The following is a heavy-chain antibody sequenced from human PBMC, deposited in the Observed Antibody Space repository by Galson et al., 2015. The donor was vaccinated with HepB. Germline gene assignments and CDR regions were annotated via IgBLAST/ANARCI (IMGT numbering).Heavy chain of an antibody. Sequence: SLRLSCAASGLSFSSYWMTWVRQAPGKGLEWVANINQDGSEKYYVDSVKGRFTIPRDNTKNSLYMQMTSLRAEDTAVYYCASGYRTTTYWGQGTLVTVSS. D-gene: IGHD5-18*01. V-gene: IGHV3-7*01. CDR2: INQDGSEK. J-gene: IGHJ4*02. CDR1: GLSFSSYW. CDR3: ASGYRTTTY.